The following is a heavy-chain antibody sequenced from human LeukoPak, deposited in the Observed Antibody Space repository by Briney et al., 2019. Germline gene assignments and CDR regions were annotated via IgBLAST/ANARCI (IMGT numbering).Heavy chain of an antibody. D-gene: IGHD5/OR15-5a*01. CDR1: GFTFSDFW. CDR2: IKQDGSVR. V-gene: IGHV3-7*01. Sequence: GGSLRLSCVASGFTFSDFWITWFRQAPGKGLEWVANIKQDGSVRYYVDSVKGRFTISRDNTKNSLYLEMNSLRAEDTAVYYCVPLYAYFDYWGQGGLVTVSS. CDR3: VPLYAYFDY. J-gene: IGHJ4*02.